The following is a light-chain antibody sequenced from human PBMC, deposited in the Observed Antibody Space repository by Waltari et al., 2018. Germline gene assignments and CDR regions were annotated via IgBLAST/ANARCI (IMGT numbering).Light chain of an antibody. CDR3: QQRSNWPIT. J-gene: IGKJ5*01. CDR2: DAS. V-gene: IGKV3-11*01. CDR1: QSVSSY. Sequence: EIVLTQSPATLSLSPGERATLSYRASQSVSSYLAGYQQKPGQAPRLLLYDASNRATGIPARFSGSGSGTDCTLTISSLEPEDFAVYYCQQRSNWPITFGQGTRLEIK.